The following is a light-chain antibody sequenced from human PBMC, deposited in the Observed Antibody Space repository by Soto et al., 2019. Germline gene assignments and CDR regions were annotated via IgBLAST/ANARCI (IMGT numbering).Light chain of an antibody. V-gene: IGKV2-28*01. CDR2: LGS. CDR1: QSLLHSNGYNY. Sequence: DIVMTQSPLSLPVTPGEPASISCRSSQSLLHSNGYNYLDWYLQKPGQSPQLLIYLGSNRASGVPDRFSGSGSGTDFTLKISRVESEDVGVYYCRQALLTPSITFGQGTRLEIK. J-gene: IGKJ5*01. CDR3: RQALLTPSIT.